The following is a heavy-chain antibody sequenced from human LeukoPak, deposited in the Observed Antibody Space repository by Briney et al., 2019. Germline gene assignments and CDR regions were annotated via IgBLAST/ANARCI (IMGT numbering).Heavy chain of an antibody. V-gene: IGHV3-23*01. J-gene: IGHJ5*01. D-gene: IGHD5-12*01. CDR2: INDSGGST. CDR1: GFTFRSYA. CDR3: AKDGASRGGYHWFDS. Sequence: GGSLRLSCAASGFTFRSYAMTWVRQAPGKGLEWVSTINDSGGSTYHADSVKGRFTISRDNSKNTLYLQMNSLRAEDTAVYYCAKDGASRGGYHWFDSWGQGTLVTVSS.